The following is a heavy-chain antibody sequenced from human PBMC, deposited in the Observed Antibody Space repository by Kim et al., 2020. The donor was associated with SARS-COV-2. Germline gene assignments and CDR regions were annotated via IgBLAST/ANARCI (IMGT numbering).Heavy chain of an antibody. V-gene: IGHV3-64D*06. CDR2: ISSNGGST. D-gene: IGHD3-10*01. CDR1: GFTFSSYA. J-gene: IGHJ4*02. CDR3: VKDFPPMVRGVDY. Sequence: GGSLRLSCSASGFTFSSYAMHWVRQAPGKGLEYVSAISSNGGSTYYADSVKGRFTISRDNSKNTLYLQMSSLRADDTAVYYCVKDFPPMVRGVDYWGQGTLVTVSS.